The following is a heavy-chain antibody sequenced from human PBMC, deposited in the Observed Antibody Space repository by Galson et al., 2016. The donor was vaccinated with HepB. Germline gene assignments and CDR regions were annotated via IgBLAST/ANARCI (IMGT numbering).Heavy chain of an antibody. CDR1: GFTFSSYW. V-gene: IGHV3-7*01. Sequence: SLSLSCAASGFTFSSYWMSWVCQAPEKGLEWVANIKEDGSEKYYVDSVKGRITISRDNAKNSLYLQMNSLRADDTSVYYCARGRLWFGEPHYYGMDVWGQGTTVTVSS. CDR3: ARGRLWFGEPHYYGMDV. CDR2: IKEDGSEK. J-gene: IGHJ6*02. D-gene: IGHD3-10*01.